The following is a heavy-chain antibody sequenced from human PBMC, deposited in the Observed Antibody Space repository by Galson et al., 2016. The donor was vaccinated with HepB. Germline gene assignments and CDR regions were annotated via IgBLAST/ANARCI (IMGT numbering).Heavy chain of an antibody. V-gene: IGHV4-30-2*06. D-gene: IGHD3/OR15-3a*01. Sequence: TLSLTCTVSGGSISSSPYSWSWIRQSLGKGLEWIGYISHSGYTHYNPPLKSRVTISEDRSKNQFSLKLSSVTAADTAVYYCARDAWDDDLKSNDCCDIWGQGTRVTVSS. J-gene: IGHJ3*02. CDR1: GGSISSSPYS. CDR3: ARDAWDDDLKSNDCCDI. CDR2: ISHSGYT.